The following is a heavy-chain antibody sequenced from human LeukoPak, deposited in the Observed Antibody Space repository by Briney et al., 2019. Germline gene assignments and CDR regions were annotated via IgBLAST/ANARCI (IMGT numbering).Heavy chain of an antibody. J-gene: IGHJ4*02. Sequence: GGSLRLSCVASGFTFTNYWMNWVRQAPGKGLEWVASIKQDGSQKSYVDSVKGRFTISRDNAKNSLYLQMNSLRAEDTAVYYCARSSPPGPYYDFWSGYFDYWGQGTLVTVSS. CDR3: ARSSPPGPYYDFWSGYFDY. CDR2: IKQDGSQK. CDR1: GFTFTNYW. V-gene: IGHV3-7*01. D-gene: IGHD3-3*01.